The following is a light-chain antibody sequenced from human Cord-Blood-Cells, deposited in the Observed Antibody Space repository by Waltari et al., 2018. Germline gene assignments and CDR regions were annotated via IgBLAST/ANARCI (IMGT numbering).Light chain of an antibody. V-gene: IGLV2-14*01. Sequence: QSALTHPASVSGSPGTSITISCTVTSSDVGGYNYVPWYQKHPGKAPKLMIFVVSHRPSGVSNLFSGSKSGNTASLTISGLQAEDEADYYCSSYTSSSTVVFGGGTKLTVL. J-gene: IGLJ2*01. CDR2: VVS. CDR1: SSDVGGYNY. CDR3: SSYTSSSTVV.